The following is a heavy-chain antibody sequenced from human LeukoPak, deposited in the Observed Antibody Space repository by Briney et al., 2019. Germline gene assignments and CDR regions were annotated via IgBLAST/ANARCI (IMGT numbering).Heavy chain of an antibody. D-gene: IGHD2-2*01. Sequence: GGSLRLSCAASGFTLSSYAMSWVRQAPGKGLEWVSAISGSGGSTYCADSAKGRFTISRDNSKNTLYLQMNSLRAEDTAVYYCAKVGHIVVVPAIDYWGQGTLVTVSS. CDR3: AKVGHIVVVPAIDY. CDR1: GFTLSSYA. V-gene: IGHV3-23*01. CDR2: ISGSGGST. J-gene: IGHJ4*02.